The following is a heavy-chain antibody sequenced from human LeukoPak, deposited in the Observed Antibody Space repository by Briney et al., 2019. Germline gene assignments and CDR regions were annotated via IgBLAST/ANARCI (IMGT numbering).Heavy chain of an antibody. J-gene: IGHJ4*02. Sequence: ASVKVSCKASGYTFTGYYMHWVRQAPGQGLEWMGRINPNSGGTNYAQKFQGRVTMTRDTSISTAYMELSRLRSEDTAVYYCAKSGDTTGNYYQNDYWGQGTLVTVSS. CDR3: AKSGDTTGNYYQNDY. D-gene: IGHD3-22*01. V-gene: IGHV1-2*06. CDR1: GYTFTGYY. CDR2: INPNSGGT.